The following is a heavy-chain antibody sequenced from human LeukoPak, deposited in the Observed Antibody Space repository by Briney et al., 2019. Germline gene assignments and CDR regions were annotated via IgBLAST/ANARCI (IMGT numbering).Heavy chain of an antibody. D-gene: IGHD3-10*02. Sequence: GGSLRLSCAASGLTFSSYEMNWVRQAPGKGLEWVSSSGSTIYYADSVKGRFTISRDNAKNSLYLQMNSLRAEDTAVYYCAELGITMIGGVWGKGTTVTISS. CDR2: SSGSTI. CDR1: GLTFSSYE. CDR3: AELGITMIGGV. V-gene: IGHV3-48*03. J-gene: IGHJ6*04.